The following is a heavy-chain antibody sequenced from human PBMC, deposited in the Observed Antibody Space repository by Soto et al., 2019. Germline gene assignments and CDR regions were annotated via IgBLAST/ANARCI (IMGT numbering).Heavy chain of an antibody. CDR3: ARTDSSGYTKTNWFDP. Sequence: ASVKVSCKASGYTFTSYAMHWVRQAPGQRLEWMGWINAGNGNTKYSQKFQGRATITRDTSASTAYMELSSLRSEDTAVYYCARTDSSGYTKTNWFDPWGQGTLVTVSS. D-gene: IGHD3-22*01. J-gene: IGHJ5*02. CDR2: INAGNGNT. CDR1: GYTFTSYA. V-gene: IGHV1-3*01.